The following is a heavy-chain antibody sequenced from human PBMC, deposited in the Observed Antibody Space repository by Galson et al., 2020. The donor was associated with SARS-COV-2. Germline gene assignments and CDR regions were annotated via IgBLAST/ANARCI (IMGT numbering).Heavy chain of an antibody. CDR1: GFTFSSYA. D-gene: IGHD3-22*01. Sequence: GGSLRLSCAASGFTFSSYAMHWVRQAPGKGLEWVAVISYDGRNTYYADSVKARFTISRDNSKHTLYLQMNTLRAEDTPVYYCARDYYDSSGYSSGMGVWGQGNTVTVSS. CDR3: ARDYYDSSGYSSGMGV. V-gene: IGHV3-30*04. J-gene: IGHJ6*02. CDR2: ISYDGRNT.